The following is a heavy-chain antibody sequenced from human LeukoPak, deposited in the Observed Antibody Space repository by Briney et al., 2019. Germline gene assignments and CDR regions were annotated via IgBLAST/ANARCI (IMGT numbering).Heavy chain of an antibody. CDR1: GDSVSSYY. Sequence: SETLSLTCTVSGDSVSSYYWSWIRQPPGKGLEWIGYIYYSGSPNYNPSLKSRVTISVDTSKNQLSLKLRSVTAADTAVYYCARETVGATFYFDYWGQGTLVTVSS. V-gene: IGHV4-59*02. CDR3: ARETVGATFYFDY. D-gene: IGHD1-26*01. CDR2: IYYSGSP. J-gene: IGHJ4*02.